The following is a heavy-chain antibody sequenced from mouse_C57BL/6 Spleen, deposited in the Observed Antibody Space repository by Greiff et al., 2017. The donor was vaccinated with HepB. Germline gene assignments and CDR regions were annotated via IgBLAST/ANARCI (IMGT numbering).Heavy chain of an antibody. Sequence: VQLKQSGPELVKPGASVKISCKASGYSFTDYNMNWVKQSNGKSLEWIGVINPNYGTTSYNQKFKGKATLTVDQSSSTAYMQLNSLTSEDSAVYYCARSSFYYGSSYAYWYFDVWGTGTTVTVSS. CDR1: GYSFTDYN. J-gene: IGHJ1*03. D-gene: IGHD1-1*01. V-gene: IGHV1-39*01. CDR2: INPNYGTT. CDR3: ARSSFYYGSSYAYWYFDV.